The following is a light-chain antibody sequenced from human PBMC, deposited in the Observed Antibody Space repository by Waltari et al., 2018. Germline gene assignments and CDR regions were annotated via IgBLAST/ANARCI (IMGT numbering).Light chain of an antibody. J-gene: IGLJ1*01. CDR3: SSYAGSNNFDV. Sequence: QPALTQPPSASGSPGQSVTISCTGTRSDLGAYNYVSWYQQHPGNAPKLLIYECSNRPSGVTDRFSGSKSGNPASLTVSGLQAEDEADYYCSSYAGSNNFDVFGTGTKVTVL. CDR2: ECS. CDR1: RSDLGAYNY. V-gene: IGLV2-8*01.